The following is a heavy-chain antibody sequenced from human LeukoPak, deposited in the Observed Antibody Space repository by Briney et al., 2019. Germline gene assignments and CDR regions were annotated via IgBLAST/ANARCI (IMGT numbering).Heavy chain of an antibody. CDR3: ARENVDTAIPY. V-gene: IGHV1-46*01. CDR2: INPSGGST. J-gene: IGHJ4*02. CDR1: GYTXTSYY. D-gene: IGHD5-18*01. Sequence: ASVKVSCKASGYTXTSYYMHWVRQAPGQGLEGMGIINPSGGSTSYAQKYQGRVTMTRDTSTSTVYMELSSLRSEDTAVYYCARENVDTAIPYWGQGTLVTVSS.